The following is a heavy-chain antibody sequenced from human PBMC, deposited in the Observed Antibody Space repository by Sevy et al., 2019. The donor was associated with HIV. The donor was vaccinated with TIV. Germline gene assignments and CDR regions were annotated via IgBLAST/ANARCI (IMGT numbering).Heavy chain of an antibody. V-gene: IGHV3-23*01. CDR2: VSPTSLST. CDR3: AKLHSRMIPGNGALDY. CDR1: GFSFSNYV. J-gene: IGHJ4*01. D-gene: IGHD3-16*01. Sequence: GGSLRLSCTASGFSFSNYVMARVRQAPWKGLEWVSSVSPTSLSTYYAESVKGRFTISRDNSKNTLYLQMNSLRAEDTAIYYCAKLHSRMIPGNGALDYWGRGTLVTVSS.